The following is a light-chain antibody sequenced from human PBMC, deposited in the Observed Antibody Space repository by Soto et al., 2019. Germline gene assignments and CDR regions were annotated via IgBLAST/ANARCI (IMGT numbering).Light chain of an antibody. CDR2: AAS. Sequence: DIQMTQSPSSLSASVGDRVTITCRASQSISSYLNWIQQKPGKALKLLISAASGLQSGVPSRFSGSGSGSDFTLTISSLQPEDFATYYCQQSYSTPYTFGQGTKLEIK. CDR3: QQSYSTPYT. J-gene: IGKJ2*01. CDR1: QSISSY. V-gene: IGKV1-39*01.